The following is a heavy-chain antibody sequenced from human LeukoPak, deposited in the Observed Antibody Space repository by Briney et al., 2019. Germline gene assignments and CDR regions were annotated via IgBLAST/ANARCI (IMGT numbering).Heavy chain of an antibody. J-gene: IGHJ4*02. V-gene: IGHV3-21*01. CDR1: GFTFSTYN. D-gene: IGHD3-10*01. CDR2: ISTGSRDI. Sequence: GGSLRLSCAASGFTFSTYNMNWVRQAPGKGLERVSSISTGSRDIYYADSVKARFTISRDNAKNSLYLQMNSLRAEDTAVYYCARPSNYHGSGNYFPFDYWGQGTLVTVSS. CDR3: ARPSNYHGSGNYFPFDY.